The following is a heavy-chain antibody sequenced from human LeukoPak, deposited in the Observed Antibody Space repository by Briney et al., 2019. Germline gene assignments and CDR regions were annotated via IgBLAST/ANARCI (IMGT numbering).Heavy chain of an antibody. Sequence: PGGSLRLSCAASGFTFRTYAMNWVRQAPGKGLEWVSGISGSGGSTYYADSVKGRFTISRDNSKNTLFLQMNSLRAEDTAVYYCAKDRSSSISCSNYWGQGTLVTVSS. CDR1: GFTFRTYA. V-gene: IGHV3-23*01. D-gene: IGHD2-2*01. CDR3: AKDRSSSISCSNY. J-gene: IGHJ4*02. CDR2: ISGSGGST.